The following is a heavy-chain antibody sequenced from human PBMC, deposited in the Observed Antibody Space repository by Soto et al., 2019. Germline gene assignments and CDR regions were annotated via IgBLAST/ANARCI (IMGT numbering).Heavy chain of an antibody. CDR1: GFSLTTAGVG. Sequence: QINLKESGPTLVKPTQTLTLTCSFSGFSLTTAGVGVGWVRQSPGEALEWLALIYWDDDERYSPSLKTRLTITKDLSKNQVVLIMTNMAPVDTATYYCAHSRNLITEDAQVGDFDYWCQGTLVTVSS. CDR3: AHSRNLITEDAQVGDFDY. V-gene: IGHV2-5*02. CDR2: IYWDDDE. D-gene: IGHD3-10*01. J-gene: IGHJ4*02.